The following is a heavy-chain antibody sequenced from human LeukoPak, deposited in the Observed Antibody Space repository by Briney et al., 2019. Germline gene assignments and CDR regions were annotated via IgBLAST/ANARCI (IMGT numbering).Heavy chain of an antibody. CDR2: MNPSGGST. Sequence: ASVTVSFKSSGYTLTNHYIHWVRQAPGQEQECMGIMNPSGGSTSYPQKFQGRVTMTRDTSTSTVYMELSSLRSEDTAVYYCARDRVSGGYVTFDYWGQGTLVTVSS. V-gene: IGHV1-46*01. CDR3: ARDRVSGGYVTFDY. J-gene: IGHJ4*02. CDR1: GYTLTNHY. D-gene: IGHD5-12*01.